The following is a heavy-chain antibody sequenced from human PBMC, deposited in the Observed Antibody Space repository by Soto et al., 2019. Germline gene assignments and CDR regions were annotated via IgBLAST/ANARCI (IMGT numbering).Heavy chain of an antibody. CDR1: GGSISSSSYY. D-gene: IGHD3-9*01. Sequence: QLQLQESGQGLVKPSETLSLTCTVSGGSISSSSYYWGWIRQPPGKGLEWIGSIYYRGSTYYNPSLKSRVTISVDTSKNQFSLKLSSVTAADTAVYYCAGDDILTGYYMGAFDIGGQGTMVTVSS. CDR3: AGDDILTGYYMGAFDI. CDR2: IYYRGST. J-gene: IGHJ3*02. V-gene: IGHV4-39*01.